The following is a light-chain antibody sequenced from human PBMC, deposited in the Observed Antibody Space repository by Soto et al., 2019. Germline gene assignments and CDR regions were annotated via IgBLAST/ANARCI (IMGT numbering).Light chain of an antibody. V-gene: IGLV2-14*01. Sequence: QSALTQPASVSGSPGQSITISCTGTGSDVGASNYVSWYQQYPGMAPKLMIYDVSNRPSGVSNRFSGSKSGNTASLTISGLQAEDEADYYCASYTISSTPLYVFGTGTKVTVL. CDR1: GSDVGASNY. CDR3: ASYTISSTPLYV. CDR2: DVS. J-gene: IGLJ1*01.